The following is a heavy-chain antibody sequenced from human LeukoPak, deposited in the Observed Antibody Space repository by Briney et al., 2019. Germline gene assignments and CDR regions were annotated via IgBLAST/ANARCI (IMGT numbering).Heavy chain of an antibody. J-gene: IGHJ4*02. Sequence: SQTLSLTCAVAGDSISSKSAAWHWIRQGPARGLEWLARTYYRSNVYNEYAVSVKSRITINPDTSKNQFSLQLNSVTPEDTAVYYCARSSGYFDYWGQGTLVSVSS. CDR1: GDSISSKSAA. D-gene: IGHD1-26*01. V-gene: IGHV6-1*01. CDR2: TYYRSNVYN. CDR3: ARSSGYFDY.